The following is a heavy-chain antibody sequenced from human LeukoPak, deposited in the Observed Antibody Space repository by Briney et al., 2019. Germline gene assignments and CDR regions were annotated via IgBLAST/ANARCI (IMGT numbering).Heavy chain of an antibody. D-gene: IGHD6-19*01. V-gene: IGHV3-33*01. CDR3: ARHYSSGWFDH. CDR1: GYTFSSHG. Sequence: GRSLRLSCAVSGYTFSSHGMEWLRQAPGKGLEWVAVIWYDGSKMYYADSVKGRFTISRDNSKNILYLEMNSLRAEDTAVYYCARHYSSGWFDHWGQGTLVTVSS. CDR2: IWYDGSKM. J-gene: IGHJ5*02.